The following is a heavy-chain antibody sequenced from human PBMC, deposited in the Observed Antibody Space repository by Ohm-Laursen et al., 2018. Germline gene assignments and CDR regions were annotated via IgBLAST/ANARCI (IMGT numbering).Heavy chain of an antibody. V-gene: IGHV3-30*18. CDR1: GFIFSTYS. J-gene: IGHJ4*02. D-gene: IGHD1-1*01. Sequence: SLRLSCAASGFIFSTYSMNWVRQAPGKGLEWVAVISYDGSNKYYADSVKGRFTISRDNSKNTLYLQMNSLRAEDTAVYYCAKIVGGTRDRFYDYWGQGTLVTVSS. CDR2: ISYDGSNK. CDR3: AKIVGGTRDRFYDY.